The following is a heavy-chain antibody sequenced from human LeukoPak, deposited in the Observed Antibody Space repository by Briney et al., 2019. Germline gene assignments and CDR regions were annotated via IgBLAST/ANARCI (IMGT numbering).Heavy chain of an antibody. CDR1: GFTFSSYA. Sequence: GGSLRLSCAASGFTFSSYAMHWVRQAPGKGLEWVAVISYDGSNKYYADSVKGRFTISRDNSKNTLYLQMNSLRAEDTAVYYCAKDYAYGDYASVPACFDYWGQGTLVTVSS. J-gene: IGHJ4*02. CDR3: AKDYAYGDYASVPACFDY. V-gene: IGHV3-30-3*01. D-gene: IGHD4-17*01. CDR2: ISYDGSNK.